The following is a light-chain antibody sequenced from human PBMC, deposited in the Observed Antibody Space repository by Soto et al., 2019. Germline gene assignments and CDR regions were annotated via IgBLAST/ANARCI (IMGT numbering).Light chain of an antibody. J-gene: IGKJ1*01. V-gene: IGKV3-20*01. CDR1: QNVSSSY. Sequence: EIVLTQSPGTLSLSPGERATVSCWASQNVSSSYLAWYQHKPGQAPRLLIYGTSSRATGIPDRFSGSGSGTDFTLTISRLAPEDFAVYYCHQYGSSPQTFGQGTKVEIK. CDR2: GTS. CDR3: HQYGSSPQT.